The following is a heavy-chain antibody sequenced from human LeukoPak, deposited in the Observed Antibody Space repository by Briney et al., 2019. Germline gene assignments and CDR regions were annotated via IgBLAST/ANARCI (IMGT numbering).Heavy chain of an antibody. Sequence: GGSLRLSCAASGFTFSSYAMHWVRQAPGKGLEWVAVISYDGSNKYYADSVKGRFTISRDNSKNTLYLQMNSLRAEDTAVYYCARDSYSGSSPGLLDYWGQGTLVTVSS. J-gene: IGHJ4*02. D-gene: IGHD1-26*01. CDR1: GFTFSSYA. CDR3: ARDSYSGSSPGLLDY. V-gene: IGHV3-30-3*01. CDR2: ISYDGSNK.